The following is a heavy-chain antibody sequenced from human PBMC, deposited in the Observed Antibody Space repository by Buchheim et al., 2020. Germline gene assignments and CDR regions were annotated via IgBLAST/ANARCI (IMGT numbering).Heavy chain of an antibody. CDR3: ARAIVVGKSWYFDL. V-gene: IGHV4-61*02. CDR1: GGSISSGSYY. CDR2: IYTSGST. D-gene: IGHD2-15*01. Sequence: QVQLQESGPGLVKPSQTLSLTCTVSGGSISSGSYYWSWIRQPAGKGLEWIGRIYTSGSTNYNPSLKSRVTISVDTSKNQFSLKLSSVTAADTAVYYCARAIVVGKSWYFDLWGRGTL. J-gene: IGHJ2*01.